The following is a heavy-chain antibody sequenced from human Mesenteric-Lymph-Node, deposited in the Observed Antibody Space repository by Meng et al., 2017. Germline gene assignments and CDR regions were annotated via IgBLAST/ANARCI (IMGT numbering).Heavy chain of an antibody. V-gene: IGHV4-34*01. J-gene: IGHJ4*02. CDR3: AREKTIRGIAAADLDY. CDR2: IYYSGST. CDR1: GGSFSGYY. Sequence: SETLSLTCAVYGGSFSGYYWSWIRQPPGKGLEWIGSIYYSGSTYYNPSLKSRVTISVDTSKNQFSLKLSSVTAADTAVYYCAREKTIRGIAAADLDYWGQGTLVTVSS. D-gene: IGHD6-13*01.